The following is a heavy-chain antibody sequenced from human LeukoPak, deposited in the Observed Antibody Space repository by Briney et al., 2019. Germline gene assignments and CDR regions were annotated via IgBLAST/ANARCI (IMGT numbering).Heavy chain of an antibody. CDR3: PRVLPGTNRDLDY. Sequence: GGSLRLSCAASGFTFRNYWMHWVRQAPGKGLVWVSRISSDGSSTSYADSVKGRFTISRDNAKNTLYLQMNSLSTEDTAVYYCPRVLPGTNRDLDYWGQGTLVTVSS. CDR2: ISSDGSST. CDR1: GFTFRNYW. D-gene: IGHD2-15*01. J-gene: IGHJ4*02. V-gene: IGHV3-74*01.